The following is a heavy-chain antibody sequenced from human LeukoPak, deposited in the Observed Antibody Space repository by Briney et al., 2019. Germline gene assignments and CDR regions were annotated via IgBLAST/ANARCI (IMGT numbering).Heavy chain of an antibody. Sequence: SETLSLTCAVSGGSISYYYWSWIRQPPGKGLEWIGYIYYTGSTNYNPSLKSRVTISVDTSKNQFSLKLSSVTAADTAVYYCARHVRIGIVVVPAAIRERNWFDPWGQGTLVTVSS. V-gene: IGHV4-59*08. CDR3: ARHVRIGIVVVPAAIRERNWFDP. CDR2: IYYTGST. J-gene: IGHJ5*02. CDR1: GGSISYYY. D-gene: IGHD2-2*02.